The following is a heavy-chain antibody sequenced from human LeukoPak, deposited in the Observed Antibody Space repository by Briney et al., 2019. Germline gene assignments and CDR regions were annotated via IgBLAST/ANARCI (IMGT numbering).Heavy chain of an antibody. CDR1: GYTFTSYG. Sequence: ASVKVSCKAPGYTFTSYGISWVRQAPGQGLEWMGWISAYNGNTNYAQKLQGRVTMTTDTSTSTAYMELRSLRSDDTAVYYCARDSLGYCSSTSCPQYYYYGMDVWGQGTTVTVSS. V-gene: IGHV1-18*01. CDR2: ISAYNGNT. CDR3: ARDSLGYCSSTSCPQYYYYGMDV. J-gene: IGHJ6*02. D-gene: IGHD2-2*01.